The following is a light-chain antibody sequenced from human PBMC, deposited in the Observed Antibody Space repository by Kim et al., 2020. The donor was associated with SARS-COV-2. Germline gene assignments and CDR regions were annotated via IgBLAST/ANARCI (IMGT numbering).Light chain of an antibody. CDR1: SLRSYY. CDR2: GKN. CDR3: NSRDTNDNVI. J-gene: IGLJ2*01. V-gene: IGLV3-19*01. Sequence: ALVPTVRITCQGDSLRSYYATWYQQKPGQAPILVIYGKNNRPSGIPDRFSGSSSGNTASLTITGAQAEDEADYYCNSRDTNDNVIFGGGTSLTVL.